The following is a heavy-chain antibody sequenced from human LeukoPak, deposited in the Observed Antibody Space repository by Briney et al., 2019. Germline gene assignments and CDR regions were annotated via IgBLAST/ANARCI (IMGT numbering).Heavy chain of an antibody. D-gene: IGHD5-24*01. CDR1: GGSFSGYY. V-gene: IGHV4-34*01. CDR2: INHSGST. Sequence: SETLSLTCAVYGGSFSGYYWGWIRQPPGKGLEWIGEINHSGSTNYNPSLKSRVTISVDTSKNQFPLKLSSVTAADTAVYYCARVGDGYNYPFGYYFDYWGQGTLVTVSS. J-gene: IGHJ4*02. CDR3: ARVGDGYNYPFGYYFDY.